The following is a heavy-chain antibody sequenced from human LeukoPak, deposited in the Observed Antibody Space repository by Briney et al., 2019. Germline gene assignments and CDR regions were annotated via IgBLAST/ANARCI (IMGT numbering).Heavy chain of an antibody. CDR1: GCSISTFY. J-gene: IGHJ4*02. D-gene: IGHD1-26*01. CDR2: IYTTGST. CDR3: GRDVGATPGYFDY. Sequence: SETLSLACTVSGCSISTFYWSWIRQPAGKGLEWIGRIYTTGSTNYNPSLKSRVTMSVGTSKNQLLLQLITVTAADAAADYCGRDVGATPGYFDYWGQGTLVTVSS. V-gene: IGHV4-4*07.